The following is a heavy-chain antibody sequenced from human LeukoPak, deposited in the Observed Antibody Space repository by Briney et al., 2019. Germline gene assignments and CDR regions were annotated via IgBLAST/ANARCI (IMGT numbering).Heavy chain of an antibody. CDR2: IKQDGSEK. J-gene: IGHJ3*02. V-gene: IGHV3-7*01. CDR1: GFTFSSYW. Sequence: GGSLRLSCAASGFTFSSYWMSWVRQAPGKGLEWVANIKQDGSEKYYVDSVKGRFTISRDNAKNSLYLQMNSLRAEDTAVYYCARGRGYDILTGYYDAFDIWGQGTMVTVSS. CDR3: ARGRGYDILTGYYDAFDI. D-gene: IGHD3-9*01.